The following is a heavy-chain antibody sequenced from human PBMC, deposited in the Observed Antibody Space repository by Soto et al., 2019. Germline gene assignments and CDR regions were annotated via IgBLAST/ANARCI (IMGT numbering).Heavy chain of an antibody. CDR3: ARLENYYPVSWSDP. V-gene: IGHV1-18*01. J-gene: IGHJ5*02. CDR2: ISAYDGDT. Sequence: QVQLVQSGAAVKKAGASVKVSCKAPGYNVNAYGISWVRPAPGQGLEWMGWISAYDGDTKYAQNFQGRVTMTTDTSTNTAHMELRSLRSDDTAVYYCARLENYYPVSWSDPWGQGTPVTVSS. D-gene: IGHD1-26*01. CDR1: GYNVNAYG.